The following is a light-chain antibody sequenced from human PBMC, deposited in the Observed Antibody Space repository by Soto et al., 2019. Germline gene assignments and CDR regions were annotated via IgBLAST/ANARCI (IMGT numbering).Light chain of an antibody. CDR2: GAS. V-gene: IGKV3-15*01. Sequence: EIVMTQSPATLYASPGERGSLSCRASQSVSSNLAWYQQKPGQAPRILIYGASTRATGIPARFSGSGSGTEFTLTLSSLHSEDFAVYYCQQYNNWPPTWTFGQGTKVDIK. J-gene: IGKJ1*01. CDR3: QQYNNWPPTWT. CDR1: QSVSSN.